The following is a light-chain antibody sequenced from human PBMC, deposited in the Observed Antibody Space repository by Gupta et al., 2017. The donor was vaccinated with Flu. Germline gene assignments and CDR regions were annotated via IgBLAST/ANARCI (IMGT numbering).Light chain of an antibody. V-gene: IGLV2-8*01. J-gene: IGLJ2*01. CDR3: SQAGGSNNVV. CDR2: EVT. Sequence: VSCYQEHHANHPHVIIYEVTKRPSGVPDRFSASKSGNTASTHTSGLQDEDDADYYYSQAGGSNNVVFGTGTRLTVL.